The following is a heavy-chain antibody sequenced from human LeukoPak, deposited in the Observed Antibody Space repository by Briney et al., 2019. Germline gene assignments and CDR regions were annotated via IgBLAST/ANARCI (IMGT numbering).Heavy chain of an antibody. D-gene: IGHD2-15*01. CDR2: IYYSGST. J-gene: IGHJ3*02. V-gene: IGHV4-31*03. Sequence: SETLSLTCTVSGGSISSGGYYWSWIRQHPGKGLEWIGYIYYSGSTYYNPSLKSRVTISVDTSKNQFSLKLSSVTAADTAVYYCARVGYCSGGSCYENAFDIWGQGTMVTVSS. CDR1: GGSISSGGYY. CDR3: ARVGYCSGGSCYENAFDI.